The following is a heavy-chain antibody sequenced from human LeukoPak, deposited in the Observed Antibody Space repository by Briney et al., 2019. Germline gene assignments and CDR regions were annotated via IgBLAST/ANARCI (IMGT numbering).Heavy chain of an antibody. Sequence: GGSLRLSCAPSGFTFSSYSMNWVRQAPGKGLEWVSSISSRGSYIYYADSVKGRFTLSRDNGKNSLYLQMNSLRAEATAVYYCARVAGLINPLELWHENSGQGTLLTVSS. J-gene: IGHJ4*02. CDR3: ARVAGLINPLELWHEN. CDR2: ISSRGSYI. V-gene: IGHV3-21*01. D-gene: IGHD1-7*01. CDR1: GFTFSSYS.